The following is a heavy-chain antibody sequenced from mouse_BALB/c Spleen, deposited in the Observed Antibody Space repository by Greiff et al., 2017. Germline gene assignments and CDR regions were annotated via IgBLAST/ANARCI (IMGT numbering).Heavy chain of an antibody. CDR1: GYTFTSYT. CDR2: INPSSGYT. J-gene: IGHJ4*01. D-gene: IGHD1-2*01. V-gene: IGHV1-4*01. CDR3: ARNSLLQLDAMDY. Sequence: VQLHQSGAELARPGASVKLSCKASGYTFTSYTMHWVKQRPGQGLDWIGYINPSSGYTNYNQKFKDKATLTADKSSSTAYMQLSSLTSEDSAVYYCARNSLLQLDAMDYWGQGTSVTVSS.